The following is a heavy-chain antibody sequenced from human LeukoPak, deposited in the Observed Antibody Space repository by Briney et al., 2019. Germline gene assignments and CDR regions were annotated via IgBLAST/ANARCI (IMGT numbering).Heavy chain of an antibody. V-gene: IGHV3-72*01. CDR2: SRNRATSYTT. Sequence: GGSLRLSCAASGFTFSDHYMDWVRQAAGKGLECVGRSRNRATSYTTDYAASVRGRFAISRDDSQNSLYLQMRSLKTDDTAVYHCVRVAYTSDWHFDYSGQGTLVTVSS. CDR1: GFTFSDHY. J-gene: IGHJ4*02. CDR3: VRVAYTSDWHFDY. D-gene: IGHD6-19*01.